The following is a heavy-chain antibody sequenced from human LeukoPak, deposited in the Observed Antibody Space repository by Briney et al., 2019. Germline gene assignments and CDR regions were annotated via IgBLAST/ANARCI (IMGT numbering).Heavy chain of an antibody. CDR3: ARDRGGYSSSWGPGTFDY. V-gene: IGHV3-7*01. Sequence: GSLRLSCAASGFTFSSYWMSWVRQAPGKGLEWVANIKQDGSEKYYVDSVKGRFTISRDNAKNSLYLQMNSLRAEDTAVYYCARDRGGYSSSWGPGTFDYWGQGTLVTVSS. CDR2: IKQDGSEK. CDR1: GFTFSSYW. J-gene: IGHJ4*02. D-gene: IGHD6-13*01.